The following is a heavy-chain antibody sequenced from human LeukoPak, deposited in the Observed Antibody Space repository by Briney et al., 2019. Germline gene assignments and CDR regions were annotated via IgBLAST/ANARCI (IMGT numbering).Heavy chain of an antibody. CDR3: AKYGNSGWVIDN. D-gene: IGHD6-19*01. Sequence: SETLSLTCTVSGGSIGSNYWTRIRQPPGKGLEYIGYIYYTGGTNYNPSLKSRVTISVDTSKNQFSLKLSSVTAADTAVYFCAKYGNSGWVIDNWGQGTLVTVSS. CDR1: GGSIGSNY. V-gene: IGHV4-59*08. J-gene: IGHJ4*02. CDR2: IYYTGGT.